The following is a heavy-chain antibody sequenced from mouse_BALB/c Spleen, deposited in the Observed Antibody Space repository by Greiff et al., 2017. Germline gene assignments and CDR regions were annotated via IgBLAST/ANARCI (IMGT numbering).Heavy chain of an antibody. CDR3: ASGGDYGFAY. V-gene: IGHV1-4*02. CDR1: GYTFTSYT. D-gene: IGHD2-4*01. J-gene: IGHJ3*01. CDR2: INPSSGYT. Sequence: VMLVESAAELARPGASVKMSCKASGYTFTSYTMHWVKQRPGQGLEWIGYINPSSGYTEYNQKFKDKTTLTADKSSSTAYMQLSSLTSEDSAVYYCASGGDYGFAYWGQGTLVTVSA.